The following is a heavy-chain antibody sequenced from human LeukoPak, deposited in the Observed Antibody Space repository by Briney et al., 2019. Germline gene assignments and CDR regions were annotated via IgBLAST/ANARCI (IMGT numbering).Heavy chain of an antibody. J-gene: IGHJ4*02. CDR1: GGSFSGYY. D-gene: IGHD3-10*01. CDR3: ATTNVLLWFGELSKTAYFDY. Sequence: PSETLSLTCAVYGGSFSGYYWSWIRQPPGKGLEWIGEINHSGSTNYNPSLKSRVTISVDTSKNQFSLKLSSVTAADTAVYYCATTNVLLWFGELSKTAYFDYWGQGTLVTVSS. V-gene: IGHV4-34*01. CDR2: INHSGST.